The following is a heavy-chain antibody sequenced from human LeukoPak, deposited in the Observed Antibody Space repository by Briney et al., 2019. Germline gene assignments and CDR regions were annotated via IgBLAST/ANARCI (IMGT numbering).Heavy chain of an antibody. D-gene: IGHD3-10*01. Sequence: GGSLRLSCAASGFTFSSYEMNWVRQAPGRGLEWVSYISSSGSTIYYADSVKGRFTISRDNAKNSLYLQMNSLRAEDTAVYYCARDNYYGSGRVLWGQGTLVTVSS. CDR2: ISSSGSTI. V-gene: IGHV3-48*03. CDR3: ARDNYYGSGRVL. J-gene: IGHJ4*02. CDR1: GFTFSSYE.